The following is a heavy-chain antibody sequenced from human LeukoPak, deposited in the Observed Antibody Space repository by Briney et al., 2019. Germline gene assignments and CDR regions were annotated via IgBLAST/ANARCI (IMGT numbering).Heavy chain of an antibody. CDR2: IKQDGSEK. V-gene: IGHV3-7*01. CDR3: ARAQSGFWSGYCFDY. CDR1: GNYW. J-gene: IGHJ4*02. Sequence: GGSLRLSCAASGNYWMHWVRQAPGKGLEWVVNIKQDGSEKYYVDSVKGRFTVSRDNAKNSLYLQMNSLRAGDTAVYYCARAQSGFWSGYCFDYWGQGTLVTVSS. D-gene: IGHD3-3*01.